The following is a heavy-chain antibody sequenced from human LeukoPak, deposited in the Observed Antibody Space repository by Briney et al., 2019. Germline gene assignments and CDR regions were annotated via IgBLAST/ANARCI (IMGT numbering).Heavy chain of an antibody. CDR2: ISSSSSTI. CDR3: ARDPYYDSSGYSLPYYGMDV. Sequence: GGSLRLSCAASGFTFSSYSMNWVRQAPGKGLEWVSYISSSSSTIYYADSVKGRFTISRDNAKNSLYLQMNGLRAEDTAVYYCARDPYYDSSGYSLPYYGMDVWGQGTTVTVSS. D-gene: IGHD3-22*01. V-gene: IGHV3-48*01. J-gene: IGHJ6*02. CDR1: GFTFSSYS.